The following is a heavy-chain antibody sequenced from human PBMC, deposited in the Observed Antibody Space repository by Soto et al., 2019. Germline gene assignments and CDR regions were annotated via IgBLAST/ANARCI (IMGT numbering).Heavy chain of an antibody. CDR1: GGTFSSYA. CDR2: IIPIFGTA. V-gene: IGHV1-69*13. CDR3: ARNVYIVTTAYYYYGKDV. D-gene: IGHD5-12*01. J-gene: IGHJ6*02. Sequence: AVKVSCKASGGTFSSYAISWVRQAPGQGLEWMGGIIPIFGTANYAQKFQGRVTITADESTSTAYMELSSLRSGGRAEHYSARNVYIVTTAYYYYGKDVWGQGTTVTDS.